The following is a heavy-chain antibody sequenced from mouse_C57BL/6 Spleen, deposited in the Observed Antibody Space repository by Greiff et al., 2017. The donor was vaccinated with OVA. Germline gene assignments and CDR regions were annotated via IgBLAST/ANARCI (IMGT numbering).Heavy chain of an antibody. CDR1: GYSITSGYY. CDR2: ISYDGSN. V-gene: IGHV3-6*01. CDR3: ARVPYGSSYYFDY. J-gene: IGHJ2*01. Sequence: EVQRVESGPGLVKPSQSLSLTCSVTGYSITSGYYWNWIRQFPGNKLEWMGYISYDGSNNYNPSLKNRISITRDTSKNQFFLKLNSVTTEDTATYYCARVPYGSSYYFDYWGQGTTLTVSS. D-gene: IGHD1-1*01.